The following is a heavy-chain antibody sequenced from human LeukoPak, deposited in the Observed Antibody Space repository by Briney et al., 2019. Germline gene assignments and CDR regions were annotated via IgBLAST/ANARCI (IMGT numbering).Heavy chain of an antibody. D-gene: IGHD6-13*01. CDR1: GYSISSGCY. J-gene: IGHJ6*03. CDR2: IYHSGST. Sequence: SETLSLTCTVSGYSISSGCYWGWIRQPPGKGLEWIGSIYHSGSTYYNPSLKSRVTISVDTSKNQFSLKLSSVTAADTAVYYCARTTEAHSWRTRYYDYYMGVWGKGTTVTVSS. CDR3: ARTTEAHSWRTRYYDYYMGV. V-gene: IGHV4-38-2*02.